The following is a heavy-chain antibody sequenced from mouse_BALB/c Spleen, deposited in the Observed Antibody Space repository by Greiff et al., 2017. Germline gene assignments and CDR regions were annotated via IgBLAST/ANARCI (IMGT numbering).Heavy chain of an antibody. Sequence: EVKLVESGGDLVKPGGSLKLSCAASGFTFSSYGMSWVRQTPDKRLEWVATISSGGSYTYYPDSAKGRFTISRDNAKNTLYLQMSSLKSEDTAMYYCAPYAMDYWGQGTSVTVSS. CDR3: APYAMDY. V-gene: IGHV5-6*01. J-gene: IGHJ4*01. CDR1: GFTFSSYG. CDR2: ISSGGSYT.